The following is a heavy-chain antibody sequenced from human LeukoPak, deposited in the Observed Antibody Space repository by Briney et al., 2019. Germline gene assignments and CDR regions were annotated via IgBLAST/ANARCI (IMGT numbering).Heavy chain of an antibody. V-gene: IGHV1-8*01. Sequence: ASVKVSCKASGYTFTSYDINWVRQATGQGLEWMGWMNPNSGNTGYAQKFQGRVTMTRDTSTSTVYMELSSLRAEDTAVYYCAKEWSVSNLRYFDCWGQGTLVTVSS. J-gene: IGHJ4*02. CDR3: AKEWSVSNLRYFDC. CDR2: MNPNSGNT. CDR1: GYTFTSYD. D-gene: IGHD5/OR15-5a*01.